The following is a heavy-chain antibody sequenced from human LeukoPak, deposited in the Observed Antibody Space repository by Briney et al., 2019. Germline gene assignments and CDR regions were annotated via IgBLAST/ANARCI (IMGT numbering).Heavy chain of an antibody. CDR2: IYSGGSGGST. CDR3: ARDVLRGTIRITMVRGVQGTDY. V-gene: IGHV3-66*01. CDR1: GFTVSSNY. Sequence: GGSLRLSCAASGFTVSSNYMSWVRQAPGKGLEWVSVIYSGGSGGSTYYAESVKGRFTISRDNSKNTLYLQMNSLRAEDTAVYYCARDVLRGTIRITMVRGVQGTDYWGQGTLVTVSS. D-gene: IGHD3-10*01. J-gene: IGHJ4*02.